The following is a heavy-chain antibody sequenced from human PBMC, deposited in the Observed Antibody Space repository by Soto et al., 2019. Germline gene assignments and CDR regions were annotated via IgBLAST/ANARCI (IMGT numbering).Heavy chain of an antibody. CDR1: GFIFSDYY. J-gene: IGHJ3*02. V-gene: IGHV3-11*01. CDR2: ISASGSSI. Sequence: QVQLVESGGGLVKPGGSLRLSCAASGFIFSDYYMSYVRQAPGKGLEWVSYISASGSSIYYADSVKGRFTISRDNTKNSLYLQMNSLRAEDTAVYYCARRERSGYQRGDALDIWGQGTMVTVSS. CDR3: ARRERSGYQRGDALDI. D-gene: IGHD3-3*01.